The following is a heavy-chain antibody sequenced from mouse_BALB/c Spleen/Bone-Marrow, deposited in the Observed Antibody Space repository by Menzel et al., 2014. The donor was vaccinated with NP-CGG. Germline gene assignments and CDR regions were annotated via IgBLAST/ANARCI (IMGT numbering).Heavy chain of an antibody. V-gene: IGHV1-14*01. CDR1: RYTFTSYV. Sequence: VQLKESGPELVKPGASVKMSCKASRYTFTSYVFHWVKQNPGQGLEWIGFMNPFNDGTKYNEKFKGKATLTSDKSSSTAYMELSSLTAEDSAVYYCAREVVATDFFDYWGQGTTLTASS. CDR3: AREVVATDFFDY. J-gene: IGHJ2*01. CDR2: MNPFNDGT. D-gene: IGHD1-1*01.